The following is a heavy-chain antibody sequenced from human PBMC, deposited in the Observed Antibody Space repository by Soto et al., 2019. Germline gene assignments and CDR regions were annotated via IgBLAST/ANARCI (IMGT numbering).Heavy chain of an antibody. J-gene: IGHJ4*02. V-gene: IGHV4-38-2*01. CDR3: ARVTVVTPEFDY. CDR1: GYSISSGYY. Sequence: SETLSLTCAVSGYSISSGYYWGWIRQPPGKGLEWIGSIYHSGSTYYNPSLKSRVTISVDTSKNQFSLKLSSVTAADTAVYYCARVTVVTPEFDYWGQGTLVTVSS. CDR2: IYHSGST. D-gene: IGHD2-21*02.